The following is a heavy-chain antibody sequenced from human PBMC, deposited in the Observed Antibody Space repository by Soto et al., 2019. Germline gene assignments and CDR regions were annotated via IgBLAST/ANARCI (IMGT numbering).Heavy chain of an antibody. Sequence: EVQLVESGGGLIQPGGSLRLSCAASGFTVSTNYINWVRQAPGKGLEWVSIIYSGGSTYYADSVKGRFTISRDNSKNTLYLQMTSLRADDTAVYYCARDVPQARYCSAAGCYLYGMDVWGQGTTVTVSS. V-gene: IGHV3-53*01. J-gene: IGHJ6*02. D-gene: IGHD2-15*01. CDR2: IYSGGST. CDR1: GFTVSTNY. CDR3: ARDVPQARYCSAAGCYLYGMDV.